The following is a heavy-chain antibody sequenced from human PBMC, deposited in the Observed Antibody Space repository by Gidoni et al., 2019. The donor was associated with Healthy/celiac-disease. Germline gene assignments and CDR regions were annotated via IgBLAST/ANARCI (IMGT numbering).Heavy chain of an antibody. D-gene: IGHD6-6*01. J-gene: IGHJ6*02. CDR1: GGTFTSYA. CDR2: TIPSVGTA. Sequence: QVQLVQSGAEVKKPGSSVKVSCQASGGTFTSYAISWVRQGPGQGLEWTGGTIPSVGTANDGQKFQGRVTSTADKSTSTAYMELSRLRSEDTAAYYCASTSIAARRYYYGMDVWGQGTTVTVSS. CDR3: ASTSIAARRYYYGMDV. V-gene: IGHV1-69*06.